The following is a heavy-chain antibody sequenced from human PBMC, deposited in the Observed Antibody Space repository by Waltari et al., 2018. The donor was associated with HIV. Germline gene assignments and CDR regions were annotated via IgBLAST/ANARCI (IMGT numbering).Heavy chain of an antibody. D-gene: IGHD2-15*01. J-gene: IGHJ6*02. CDR1: VFPFSSYA. V-gene: IGHV3-64*01. CDR2: ISSNGGST. Sequence: EVQLVESGGGLVQPGGSLRLSCAASVFPFSSYALPWLRQAPGQGLEYVSAISSNGGSTYYANSVKGRFTISRDNSKNTLYLQMGSLRAEDMAVYYCARGKGGSSWGGYYYYGMDVWGQGTTVTVSS. CDR3: ARGKGGSSWGGYYYYGMDV.